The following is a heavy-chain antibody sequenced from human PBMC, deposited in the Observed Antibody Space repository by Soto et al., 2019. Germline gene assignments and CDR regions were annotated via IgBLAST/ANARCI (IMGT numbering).Heavy chain of an antibody. CDR1: GFTFRDKS. J-gene: IGHJ4*02. V-gene: IGHV3-21*01. CDR3: ARDLSDHIAFDY. CDR2: FIRTSDSL. D-gene: IGHD2-21*01. Sequence: EVQLVQSGGGLVKPGGSLTLSCAASGFTFRDKSVTWVRQAPGKGLEWASSFIRTSDSLYYADSVKGRFTISRDNAQKSVYLQMNSLRAEDTAIYYCARDLSDHIAFDYWGQGALVTVSS.